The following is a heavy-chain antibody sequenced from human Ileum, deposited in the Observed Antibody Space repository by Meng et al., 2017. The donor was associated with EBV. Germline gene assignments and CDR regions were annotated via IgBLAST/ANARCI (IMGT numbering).Heavy chain of an antibody. J-gene: IGHJ4*02. CDR3: SRDLVGSDDY. V-gene: IGHV3-74*01. D-gene: IGHD6-6*01. Sequence: EVQLVEAWGALVQPGGSLRLSCAASGFTFSSYWMHWVRQVPGKGLVWVSRINENGATTTYADSVRGRFTIFRDNAKNTLYLQMNSLRAEDTAVYYCSRDLVGSDDYWGQGTLVTVSS. CDR1: GFTFSSYW. CDR2: INENGATT.